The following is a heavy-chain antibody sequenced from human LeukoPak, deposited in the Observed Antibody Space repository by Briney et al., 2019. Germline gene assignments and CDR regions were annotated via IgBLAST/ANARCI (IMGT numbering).Heavy chain of an antibody. CDR1: GYTFTGYY. J-gene: IGHJ6*03. CDR3: ARGWNEGQDYYYMDV. V-gene: IGHV1-2*02. D-gene: IGHD1-1*01. Sequence: ASVKVSCKASGYTFTGYYMHWVRQAPGQGLEWMGWINPNSGGTNYAQKFQGRVTMTRDTSISTAYMELSRLRSDDTAVYYCARGWNEGQDYYYMDVWGKGTTVTISS. CDR2: INPNSGGT.